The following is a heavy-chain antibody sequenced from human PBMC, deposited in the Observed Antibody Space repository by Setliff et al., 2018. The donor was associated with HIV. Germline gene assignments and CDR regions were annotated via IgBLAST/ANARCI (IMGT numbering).Heavy chain of an antibody. CDR2: IYYSGST. CDR3: TGITVVTPYYFDY. CDR1: GGSISSHY. D-gene: IGHD2-21*02. J-gene: IGHJ4*02. Sequence: SETLSLTCTVSGGSISSHYWSWIRQPPGKGLEWIGYIYYSGSTNYNPSLKSRVTISIDTSKNQFSLKLNSVTAADTAVYYCTGITVVTPYYFDYWGQGTLVTVSS. V-gene: IGHV4-59*08.